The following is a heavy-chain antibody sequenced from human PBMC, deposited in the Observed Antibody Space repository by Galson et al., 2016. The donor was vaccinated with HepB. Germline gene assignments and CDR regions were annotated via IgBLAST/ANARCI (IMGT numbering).Heavy chain of an antibody. CDR3: AGARDNTREYHSLDV. CDR1: GFSVTTTY. CDR2: IYSGGGS. V-gene: IGHV3-53*01. Sequence: SLRLSCAASGFSVTTTYMNWVRRAPGKGLEWVSIIYSGGGSFYADSVKGRFTVSRDDSHVYLQRNSLRAEDTAIYYCAGARDNTREYHSLDVWGQGTTVTVAS. D-gene: IGHD6-6*01. J-gene: IGHJ6*02.